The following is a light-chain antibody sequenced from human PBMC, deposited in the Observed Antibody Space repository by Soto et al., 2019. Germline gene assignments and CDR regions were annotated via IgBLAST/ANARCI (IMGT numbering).Light chain of an antibody. CDR1: QGISNY. J-gene: IGKJ5*01. CDR3: PGN. CDR2: AAS. V-gene: IGKV1-27*01. Sequence: DIQMTQSPSSLSASVGDRVTITCRASQGISNYLAWYQQKPGKVPKLLIYAASTLQSGVPSRFSGSGSGTDFTPTISRLQPEDVATFYCPGNFGQGKRLEIK.